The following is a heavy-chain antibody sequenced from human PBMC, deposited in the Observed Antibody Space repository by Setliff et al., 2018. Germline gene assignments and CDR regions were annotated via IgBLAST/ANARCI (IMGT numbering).Heavy chain of an antibody. Sequence: SETLSLTCTVSGGSISSSSYYWSWIRQPPGKGLEWIGYIYYSGSTYYNPSLKSRVTISVDTSKNQFSLKLSSVTAADTAVYYCAKGRGEMDSWGQGILVTVSS. CDR3: AKGRGEMDS. V-gene: IGHV4-31*03. CDR2: IYYSGST. J-gene: IGHJ4*02. CDR1: GGSISSSSYY. D-gene: IGHD3-10*01.